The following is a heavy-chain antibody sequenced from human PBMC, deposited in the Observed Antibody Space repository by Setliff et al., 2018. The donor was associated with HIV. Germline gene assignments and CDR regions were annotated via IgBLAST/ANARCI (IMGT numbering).Heavy chain of an antibody. CDR1: GFNFSRND. J-gene: IGHJ4*02. D-gene: IGHD1-26*01. V-gene: IGHV3-30*04. CDR3: ARGQGILIVGDY. Sequence: GGSLRLSCAASGFNFSRNDMHWVRQAPGKGLEWMAAISYDGTNEWYADSVKGRFTISRDNSQNTVFLQMDSLRPEDTAFYYCARGQGILIVGDYWGPGTLVTVS. CDR2: ISYDGTNE.